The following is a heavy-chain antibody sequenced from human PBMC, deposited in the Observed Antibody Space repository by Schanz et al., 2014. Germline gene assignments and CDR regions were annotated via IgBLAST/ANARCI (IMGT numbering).Heavy chain of an antibody. D-gene: IGHD3-9*01. J-gene: IGHJ4*02. V-gene: IGHV1-18*01. CDR2: ISADNGNT. Sequence: QVRLVQSGAEVKKPGSSVTVSCTSSGATFNSYAFGWVRQAPGQGLEWMGWISADNGNTNYAQRLQGRVTMTTDTSTSTAYMELRSLRSDDTAVYYCARGWGYDALTGYVFWGQGTLVTVSS. CDR1: GATFNSYA. CDR3: ARGWGYDALTGYVF.